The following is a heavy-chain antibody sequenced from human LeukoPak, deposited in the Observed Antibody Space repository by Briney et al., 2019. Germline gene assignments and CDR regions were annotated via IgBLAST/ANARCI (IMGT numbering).Heavy chain of an antibody. CDR2: ISGSGDTT. J-gene: IGHJ3*02. CDR3: AKDFLGTVPDVFDI. CDR1: GFTFSTFA. D-gene: IGHD7-27*01. Sequence: GGSLRLSCTASGFTFSTFAMGWVRQAPGKGLQWVSGISGSGDTTYYADSVKGRFAISRDNSENTLYLQMNRPRDEDTAVYHCAKDFLGTVPDVFDIWGQGTMATVSS. V-gene: IGHV3-23*01.